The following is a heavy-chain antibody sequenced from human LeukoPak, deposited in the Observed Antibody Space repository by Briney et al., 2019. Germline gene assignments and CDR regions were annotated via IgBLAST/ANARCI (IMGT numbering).Heavy chain of an antibody. CDR3: ARVGIRYLWESPRSGQYYYYGMDV. J-gene: IGHJ6*02. D-gene: IGHD2-8*02. Sequence: SETLSLTCTVSGGSISSGGYYWSWIRQPPGKGLEWIGYIYHSGSTYYNPSLKSRVTISVDRSKNQFSLKLSSVTAADTAVYYCARVGIRYLWESPRSGQYYYYGMDVWGQGTTVTVSS. CDR1: GGSISSGGYY. V-gene: IGHV4-30-2*01. CDR2: IYHSGST.